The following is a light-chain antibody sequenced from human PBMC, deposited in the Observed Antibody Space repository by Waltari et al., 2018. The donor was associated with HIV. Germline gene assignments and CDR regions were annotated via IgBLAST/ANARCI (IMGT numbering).Light chain of an antibody. Sequence: PASVSGSPGQSITISCTGTSSDVGGYNYVSWYQQHPGKAPKLMIYDVSNRPSGVSNRFSGSKSGNTASLTISGLQAEDEADYYCSSYTSSSPWVFGGGTKLTVL. CDR1: SSDVGGYNY. CDR2: DVS. V-gene: IGLV2-14*03. CDR3: SSYTSSSPWV. J-gene: IGLJ3*02.